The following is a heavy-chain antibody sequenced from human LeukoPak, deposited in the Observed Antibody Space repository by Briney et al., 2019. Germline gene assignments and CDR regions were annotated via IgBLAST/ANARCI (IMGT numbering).Heavy chain of an antibody. Sequence: PSETLSLTCAVSGYSISSGYYWGWIRQPPGKGLEWIRSIYHSGSTYYNPSLKSRVTISVDTSKNQFSLKLSSVTAADTAVYYCARVLWFGELPPAGRLYYFDYWGQGTLVTVSS. CDR1: GYSISSGYY. CDR3: ARVLWFGELPPAGRLYYFDY. CDR2: IYHSGST. V-gene: IGHV4-38-2*01. D-gene: IGHD3-10*01. J-gene: IGHJ4*02.